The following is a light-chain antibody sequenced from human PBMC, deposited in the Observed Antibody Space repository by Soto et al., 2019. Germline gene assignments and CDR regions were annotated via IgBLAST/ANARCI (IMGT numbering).Light chain of an antibody. J-gene: IGLJ1*01. Sequence: LTQPRSVSGSPGQSVTISCTGTSSDVGGYNYVSWYQQHPGKAPKLMIYDVNKRPSGVPDRFPGSKSGSTASLTISGLQSEDEADYFCCSYAGTYTYVFGTGTKVTVL. CDR1: SSDVGGYNY. CDR2: DVN. V-gene: IGLV2-11*01. CDR3: CSYAGTYTYV.